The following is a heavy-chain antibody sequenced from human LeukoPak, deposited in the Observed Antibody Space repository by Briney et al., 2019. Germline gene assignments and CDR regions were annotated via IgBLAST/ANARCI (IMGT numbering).Heavy chain of an antibody. J-gene: IGHJ5*02. D-gene: IGHD3-10*01. CDR2: ISAYNGNT. CDR3: ARGDYYASGRARSP. Sequence: ASVKVSCKASGYTFTSYAINWVRQAPGQGLEWMGWISAYNGNTNYTQKLQGRVTMTTDTSTSTAYMELRSLRSDDTAVYYCARGDYYASGRARSPWGQGTLVTVSS. V-gene: IGHV1-18*01. CDR1: GYTFTSYA.